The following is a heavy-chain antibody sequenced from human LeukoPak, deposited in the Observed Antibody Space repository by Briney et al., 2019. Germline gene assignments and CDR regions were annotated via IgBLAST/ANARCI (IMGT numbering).Heavy chain of an antibody. CDR1: GFTFSDYY. Sequence: GGSLRLSCAASGFTFSDYYMSWIRQATGKGLEWVALISSDGGNKYYADSVKGRFTISRDNSKNTLSLEINSLRADDTAVYYCAKASRSCSSTTCFAKNYPYYYGLDVWGQGTTVIVSS. CDR2: ISSDGGNK. J-gene: IGHJ6*02. V-gene: IGHV3-30*18. CDR3: AKASRSCSSTTCFAKNYPYYYGLDV. D-gene: IGHD2-2*01.